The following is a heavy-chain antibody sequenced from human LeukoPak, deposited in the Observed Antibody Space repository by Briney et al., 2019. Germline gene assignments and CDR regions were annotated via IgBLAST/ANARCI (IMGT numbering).Heavy chain of an antibody. Sequence: GGSLRLSCAVSGFTFSNYDMHWVRQAPGKGLEWVAVVSHDGSKKEYLNSVKGRFTISRDNSKNTLYLQMNSLRAEDTATYYCASLVLSWFGESSLAAGHVDKDVWGKGTTVTVS. CDR1: GFTFSNYD. CDR2: VSHDGSKK. V-gene: IGHV3-30*03. CDR3: ASLVLSWFGESSLAAGHVDKDV. J-gene: IGHJ6*03. D-gene: IGHD3-10*01.